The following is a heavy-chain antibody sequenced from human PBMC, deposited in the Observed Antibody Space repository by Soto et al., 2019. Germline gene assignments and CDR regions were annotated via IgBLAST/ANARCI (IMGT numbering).Heavy chain of an antibody. J-gene: IGHJ4*02. CDR1: GDTFNFYT. CDR3: ATSFGSGYRAFDY. V-gene: IGHV1-69*02. Sequence: QVQLVQSGAEVKKPGSSLRVSCKASGDTFNFYTITWVRQSPGLGLEWLGRIIPYLSVSNYAQKFQGRFTIPADKSTNTAYMEVRSLRSEDTDMYYCATSFGSGYRAFDYWGQGALVTVSS. CDR2: IIPYLSVS. D-gene: IGHD3-10*01.